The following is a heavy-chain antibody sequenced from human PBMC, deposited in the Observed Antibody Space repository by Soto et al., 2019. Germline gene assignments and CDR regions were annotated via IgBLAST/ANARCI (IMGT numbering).Heavy chain of an antibody. CDR2: ISSTTNYI. D-gene: IGHD3-10*01. V-gene: IGHV3-21*01. CDR1: GFTFTRYS. CDR3: ARESGDLTSNFDY. J-gene: IGHJ4*02. Sequence: EVQLVESGGGLVKPGGSLRLSCAASGFTFTRYSMNWVRQAPGKGLEWVSSISSTTNYIYYGDSMKGRLTTSRDNAKNSLYLEISRLRAEDTAVYCCARESGDLTSNFDYWGQGTLVTVSS.